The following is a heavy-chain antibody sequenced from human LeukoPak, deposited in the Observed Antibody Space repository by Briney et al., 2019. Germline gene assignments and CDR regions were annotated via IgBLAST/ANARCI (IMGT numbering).Heavy chain of an antibody. J-gene: IGHJ4*02. CDR1: GFTFSSYE. CDR3: ARDRVYCSSTSCQYYFDY. CDR2: ISSSGSTI. V-gene: IGHV3-48*03. D-gene: IGHD2-2*01. Sequence: GGSLRLSCAASGFTFSSYEMNWVRQAPGKGLEWVSYISSSGSTIYYADSVKGRFTISRDNAKNSLYLQMSSLRAEDTAVYYCARDRVYCSSTSCQYYFDYWGQGTLVTVSS.